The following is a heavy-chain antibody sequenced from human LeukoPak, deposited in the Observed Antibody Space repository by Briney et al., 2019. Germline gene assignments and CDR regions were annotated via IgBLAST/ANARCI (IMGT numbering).Heavy chain of an antibody. Sequence: GGSLRLSCAASGFTFSSYEMNWVRQAPGKGLEWVSYISSSGSTIYYADSVKGRFTISRDNAKNSLYLQMNSLRAEDTAVYYCARQRPITFGGVIVIPAGGAFDIWGQGTMVTVSP. V-gene: IGHV3-48*03. CDR1: GFTFSSYE. CDR2: ISSSGSTI. CDR3: ARQRPITFGGVIVIPAGGAFDI. J-gene: IGHJ3*02. D-gene: IGHD3-16*02.